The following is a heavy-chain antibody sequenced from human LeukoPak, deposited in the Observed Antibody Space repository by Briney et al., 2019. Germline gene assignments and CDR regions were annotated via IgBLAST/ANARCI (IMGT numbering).Heavy chain of an antibody. V-gene: IGHV3-48*03. CDR2: ITDSGGAV. CDR1: GFSFSTYE. Sequence: GGSLRLSCAASGFSFSTYEMNCVRQAPGKGLEWISYITDSGGAVHYADSVKGRFTISRDNAKSSLFLHMHSLRAEDTAVYYCTREDMTDALDIWGQGTLLTVSS. CDR3: TREDMTDALDI. J-gene: IGHJ3*02. D-gene: IGHD2-15*01.